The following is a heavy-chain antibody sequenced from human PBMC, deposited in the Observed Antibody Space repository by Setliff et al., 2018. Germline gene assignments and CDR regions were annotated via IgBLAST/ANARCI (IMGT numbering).Heavy chain of an antibody. CDR3: AKVKKQLIRGSGLDL. CDR2: IRFDGTTK. V-gene: IGHV3-30*02. D-gene: IGHD3-10*01. Sequence: GGSLRLSCAASGFTFSTYGMHWVHQAPGKGLEWVAFIRFDGTTKYYADSVKGRFTISRDNSQNTLYLQMDSLRPEDTAVYYCAKVKKQLIRGSGLDLWGQGTLVTVS. CDR1: GFTFSTYG. J-gene: IGHJ5*02.